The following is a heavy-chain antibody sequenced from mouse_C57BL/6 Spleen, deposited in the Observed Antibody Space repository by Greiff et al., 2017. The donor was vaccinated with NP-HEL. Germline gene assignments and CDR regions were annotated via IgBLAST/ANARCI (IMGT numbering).Heavy chain of an antibody. Sequence: QVQLQQPGAELVKPGASVKMSCKASGYTFTSYWITWVKQRPGQGLEWIGDIYPGSGSTNYNEKFKSKATLTVDTSSSTAYMQLSSLTSEDSAVYYCARGYYGSSLYYAMDYWGQGTSVTVSS. CDR2: IYPGSGST. CDR1: GYTFTSYW. J-gene: IGHJ4*01. CDR3: ARGYYGSSLYYAMDY. V-gene: IGHV1-55*01. D-gene: IGHD1-1*01.